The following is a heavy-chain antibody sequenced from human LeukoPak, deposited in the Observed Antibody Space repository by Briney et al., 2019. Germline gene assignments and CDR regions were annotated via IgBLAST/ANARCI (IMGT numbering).Heavy chain of an antibody. D-gene: IGHD3-10*01. Sequence: PSETLSLTCAVYGGSFSGYYWSWIRQPPGKGLEWIGEINHSGSTNYNPSLKSRVTISVDTSKNQFSLKLSSVTAADTAVYYCARSFRRYYYGSGSYLYFDYWSQGTLVTVSS. V-gene: IGHV4-34*01. J-gene: IGHJ4*02. CDR3: ARSFRRYYYGSGSYLYFDY. CDR2: INHSGST. CDR1: GGSFSGYY.